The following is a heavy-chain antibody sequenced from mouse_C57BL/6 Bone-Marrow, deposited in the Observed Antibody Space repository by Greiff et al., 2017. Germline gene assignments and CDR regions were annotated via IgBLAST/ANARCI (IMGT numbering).Heavy chain of an antibody. CDR3: TPTVAFDY. CDR2: IDLEDGDT. D-gene: IGHD1-1*01. CDR1: GFNIKDYY. J-gene: IGHJ2*01. Sequence: EVQLVESGAELVRPGASVKLSCTPTGFNIKDYYMRWVKQTPEQGLQWLGRIDLEDGDTEYAPKFQGKATMTAATSSNTAYLQLRWLTSEDTAVYYCTPTVAFDYWGQGTTLTVSS. V-gene: IGHV14-1*01.